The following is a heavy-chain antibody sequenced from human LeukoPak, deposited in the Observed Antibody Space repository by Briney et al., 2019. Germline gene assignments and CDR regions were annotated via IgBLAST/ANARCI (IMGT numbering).Heavy chain of an antibody. J-gene: IGHJ5*02. CDR2: IYYTGST. CDR3: ARDRKQWLRGPFDP. V-gene: IGHV4-59*01. CDR1: GGAITNYY. D-gene: IGHD6-19*01. Sequence: SETLSLTCGVSGGAITNYYWNWIRQPPGRGLEWIGYIYYTGSTNYNPSLKSRVTISVDMSKNHFSLKLNSVTAADTAIYYCARDRKQWLRGPFDPWGQGTLVTVSS.